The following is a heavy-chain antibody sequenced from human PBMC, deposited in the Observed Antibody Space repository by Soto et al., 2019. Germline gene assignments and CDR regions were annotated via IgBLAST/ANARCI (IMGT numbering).Heavy chain of an antibody. CDR2: INHSGST. D-gene: IGHD5-12*01. Sequence: SETLSLTCAVYGGSFSGYYWSWIRQPPGKGLEWIGEINHSGSTNYNPSLKSRVTISVDTSKNQFSLKLSSVTAADTAVYYCARGTVATQLPYFDYWGQGTLVTVSS. CDR1: GGSFSGYY. J-gene: IGHJ4*02. V-gene: IGHV4-34*01. CDR3: ARGTVATQLPYFDY.